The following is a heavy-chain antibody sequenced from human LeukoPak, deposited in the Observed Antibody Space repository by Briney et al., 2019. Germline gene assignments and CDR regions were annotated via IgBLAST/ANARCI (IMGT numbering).Heavy chain of an antibody. CDR2: INHSGST. CDR3: ARRSSWGRYFDS. J-gene: IGHJ4*02. CDR1: GGSFSGYY. Sequence: SETLSLTCAVYGGSFSGYYWSWIRQPPGKGLEWIGEINHSGSTNYNPSLKSRVTISVDTSKNQFSLKLSSVTAADTAVYYCARRSSWGRYFDSWGQGTLVTVSS. V-gene: IGHV4-34*01. D-gene: IGHD6-13*01.